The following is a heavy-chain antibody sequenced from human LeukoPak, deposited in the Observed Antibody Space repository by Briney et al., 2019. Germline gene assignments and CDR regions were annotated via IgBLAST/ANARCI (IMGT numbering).Heavy chain of an antibody. V-gene: IGHV4-31*03. CDR3: AREYYGSGSHQAGAFDT. CDR2: IYYSGST. D-gene: IGHD3-10*01. J-gene: IGHJ3*02. Sequence: SQTLSLTCTVSGGSISSGGYYWSWIRQHPGKGLEWIGYIYYSGSTYYNPSLKSRVTISVDTSKNQFSLKLSSVTAADTAVYYCAREYYGSGSHQAGAFDTWGQGTMVTVSS. CDR1: GGSISSGGYY.